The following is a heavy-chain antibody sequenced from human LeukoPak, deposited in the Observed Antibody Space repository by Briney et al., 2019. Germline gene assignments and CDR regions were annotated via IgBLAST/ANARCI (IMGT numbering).Heavy chain of an antibody. J-gene: IGHJ4*02. CDR1: GGSISSYF. D-gene: IGHD3-22*01. CDR2: IYTSGST. CDR3: ARDQYYYDSSGYYRFDY. Sequence: SETLSLTCTVSGGSISSYFWSWIRQPAGKGLEWIGRIYTSGSTNYSPSLKSRVTMSVDTSKNQFSLKMSSVTAADTAVYYCARDQYYYDSSGYYRFDYWGQGTLVTVSS. V-gene: IGHV4-4*07.